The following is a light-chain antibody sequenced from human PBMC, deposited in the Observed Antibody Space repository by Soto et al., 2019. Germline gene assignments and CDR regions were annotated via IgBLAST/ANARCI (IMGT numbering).Light chain of an antibody. J-gene: IGKJ1*01. CDR1: QSVSSN. CDR2: GAS. Sequence: EMVMTQSPATLSVSPGEGATLSCRASQSVSSNLAWYQQKPGQAPRLLIYGASNRATGIPDRFSGSGSGTDFTLTISRLEPEDFAVYYCQQYGSSGTFGQGTKVDIK. CDR3: QQYGSSGT. V-gene: IGKV3-20*01.